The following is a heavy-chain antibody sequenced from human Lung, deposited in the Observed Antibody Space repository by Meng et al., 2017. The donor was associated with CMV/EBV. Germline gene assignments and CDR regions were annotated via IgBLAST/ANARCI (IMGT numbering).Heavy chain of an antibody. CDR3: ARTNYGDYNWFDP. V-gene: IGHV4-31*03. Sequence: VQLQESGPGLVKPSQTLCLTCTVSGGSISSGGFYWSWIRQHPGKGLEWIGYIYYSGSTYYNPSLRSRVAISIDTSKNQFSLKLTSVTAADTAVYFCARTNYGDYNWFDPWGQGTLVTVSS. CDR1: GGSISSGGFY. J-gene: IGHJ5*02. D-gene: IGHD4-17*01. CDR2: IYYSGST.